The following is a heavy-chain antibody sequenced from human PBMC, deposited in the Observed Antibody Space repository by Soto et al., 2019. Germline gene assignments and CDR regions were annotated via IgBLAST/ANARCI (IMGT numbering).Heavy chain of an antibody. CDR1: GGTFSSYA. V-gene: IGHV1-69*13. J-gene: IGHJ4*02. D-gene: IGHD2-21*02. Sequence: SVKVSCKASGGTFSSYAISWVRQAPGQGLEWMGGIIPIFGTANYAQKFQGRVTITADESTSTAYMELSSLRSEDTAVYYCAIRDPRGLCGGDCYKPPFFASWGQGTLVTVSS. CDR2: IIPIFGTA. CDR3: AIRDPRGLCGGDCYKPPFFAS.